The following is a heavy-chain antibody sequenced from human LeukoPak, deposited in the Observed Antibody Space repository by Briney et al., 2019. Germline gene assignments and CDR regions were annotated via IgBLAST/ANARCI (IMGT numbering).Heavy chain of an antibody. CDR1: GFTFSSYS. CDR3: ARGLGYCSGGSCRNWFDP. D-gene: IGHD2-15*01. CDR2: ISSSSSYI. Sequence: PGGSLRLSCAASGFTFSSYSMNWVRQAPGKGLEWVSSISSSSSYIYYADSVKGRFTISRDNAKSSLYLQMNSLRAEDTAVYYCARGLGYCSGGSCRNWFDPWGQGTLVTVSS. V-gene: IGHV3-21*01. J-gene: IGHJ5*02.